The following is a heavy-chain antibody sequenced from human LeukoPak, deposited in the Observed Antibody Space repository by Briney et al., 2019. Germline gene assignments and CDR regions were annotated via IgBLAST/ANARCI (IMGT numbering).Heavy chain of an antibody. Sequence: PGGALRLSRAPSGFTLSRYWMHWVRQAPGKGLVWVSRINSDGSSTRSADTAKGRFTISRDNAKNTLSMQMKTLRAEDTRVYNCAIEGDWEHFAGWGEGSLVTV. CDR2: INSDGSST. J-gene: IGHJ4*02. CDR3: AIEGDWEHFAG. V-gene: IGHV3-74*01. D-gene: IGHD1-26*01. CDR1: GFTLSRYW.